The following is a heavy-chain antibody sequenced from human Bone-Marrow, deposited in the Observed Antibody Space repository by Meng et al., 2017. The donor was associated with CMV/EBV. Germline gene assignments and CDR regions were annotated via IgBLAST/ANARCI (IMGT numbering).Heavy chain of an antibody. Sequence: GGSLRLSCAASGFTFSSYSMNWVRQAPGKGLEWVSSISSSSSYIYYADSVKGRFTISRDNAKNSLYLQMNSLRAEDTAVYYCGGGSRHYYYNGMDVWGQATTVTVSS. D-gene: IGHD3-16*01. CDR1: GFTFSSYS. V-gene: IGHV3-21*01. J-gene: IGHJ6*02. CDR2: ISSSSSYI. CDR3: GGGSRHYYYNGMDV.